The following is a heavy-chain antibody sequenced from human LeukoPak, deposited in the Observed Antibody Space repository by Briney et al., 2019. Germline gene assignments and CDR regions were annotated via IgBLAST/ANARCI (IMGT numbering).Heavy chain of an antibody. CDR1: GGSISSYY. D-gene: IGHD5-12*01. Sequence: SETLSLTCTVSGGSISSYYWSWIRQPAGKGLEWIGRIYTSGSTNYNPSLKSRVTMSVDTSKNQFSLKLSSVTAADTAVYYCARDDSGYDYSYFDYWGQGTLVTVSS. V-gene: IGHV4-4*07. CDR3: ARDDSGYDYSYFDY. J-gene: IGHJ4*02. CDR2: IYTSGST.